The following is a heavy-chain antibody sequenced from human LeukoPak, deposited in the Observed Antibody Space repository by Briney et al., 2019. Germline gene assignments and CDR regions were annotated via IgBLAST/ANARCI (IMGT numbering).Heavy chain of an antibody. CDR3: ARRPTTVTSGPIDY. V-gene: IGHV4-39*01. CDR1: GGSMTSSGYY. CDR2: IYYSGIT. D-gene: IGHD4-17*01. Sequence: SETLSLTCTVSGGSMTSSGYYWGWIRQSPGEGLEWIGNIYYSGITYYNPSLKSRVTISVDTSKNQFSVKLSSVTAADTAVYYCARRPTTVTSGPIDYWGQGTLVTVSS. J-gene: IGHJ4*02.